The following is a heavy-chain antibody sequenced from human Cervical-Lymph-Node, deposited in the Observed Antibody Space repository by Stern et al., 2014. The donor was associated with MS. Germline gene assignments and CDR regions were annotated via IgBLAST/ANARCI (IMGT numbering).Heavy chain of an antibody. V-gene: IGHV1-18*01. CDR1: GYTFTRNG. CDR3: ARGLLGSENAFDI. CDR2: ISAYNGNT. D-gene: IGHD2-15*01. Sequence: VQLEESGAEVQKPWASVKVSCKASGYTFTRNGISGGRQAPGQGLEWMGWISAYNGNTNYAQKLQGRVTMTTDTSTSTAYMELRSLRSDDTAVYYCARGLLGSENAFDIWGQGTMVTVSS. J-gene: IGHJ3*02.